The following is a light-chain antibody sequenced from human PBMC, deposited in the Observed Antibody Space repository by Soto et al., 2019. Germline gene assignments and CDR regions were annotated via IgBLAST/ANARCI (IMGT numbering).Light chain of an antibody. J-gene: IGLJ2*01. CDR1: SSDVGAYNY. CDR2: EVN. Sequence: QAVVTQPPSASGSPGQSVTISCTGTSSDVGAYNYVSWYQQHPGKAPTLMIYEVNKRPSGVPDRFSGSKSGNTASLTVSGLQAEDEAEYYCSSYAGTYIHVVFGGGTKLTVL. V-gene: IGLV2-8*01. CDR3: SSYAGTYIHVV.